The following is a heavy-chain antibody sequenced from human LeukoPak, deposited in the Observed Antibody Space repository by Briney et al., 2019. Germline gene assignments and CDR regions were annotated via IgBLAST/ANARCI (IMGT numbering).Heavy chain of an antibody. J-gene: IGHJ4*02. CDR3: ARGVQPMLAANTLRY. V-gene: IGHV3-53*01. CDR2: IYHDGNT. CDR1: GFTVGTHD. D-gene: IGHD2-15*01. Sequence: PGGSLRLSCAASGFTVGTHDLTWVRQAPGKRLEWVSVIYHDGNTHYADSVQGRFTISRDNSKNTLYLRMNSLRADDTAAYYCARGVQPMLAANTLRYWGQGTLVTVSS.